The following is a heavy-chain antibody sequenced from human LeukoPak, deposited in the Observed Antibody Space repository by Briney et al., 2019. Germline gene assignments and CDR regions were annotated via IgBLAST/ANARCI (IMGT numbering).Heavy chain of an antibody. CDR3: GSGSYYTAQAFDI. V-gene: IGHV3-23*01. CDR1: GFTFSTYA. CDR2: ITGSGGST. J-gene: IGHJ3*02. D-gene: IGHD3-10*01. Sequence: GGSLRLSCAASGFTFSTYAMSWVRQAPGKGLEWVSGITGSGGSTYYADSVKGRFTISRDNSKNTLYLQMNSLRAEDTAVYYCGSGSYYTAQAFDIWGQGTMVTVSS.